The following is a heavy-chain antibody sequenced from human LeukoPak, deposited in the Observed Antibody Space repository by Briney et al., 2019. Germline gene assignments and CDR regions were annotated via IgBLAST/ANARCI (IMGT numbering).Heavy chain of an antibody. CDR2: INPNSGGT. Sequence: GASVKVSCKASGYTFTSYYMHWVRRAPGQGLEWMGWINPNSGGTKYEQKFQGRVTMTRDTSISTAYMELSSLRSDDTAVYFCARSSAVTEPYYFDSWGQGTLVTVSS. J-gene: IGHJ4*02. CDR3: ARSSAVTEPYYFDS. CDR1: GYTFTSYY. V-gene: IGHV1-2*02. D-gene: IGHD2-21*02.